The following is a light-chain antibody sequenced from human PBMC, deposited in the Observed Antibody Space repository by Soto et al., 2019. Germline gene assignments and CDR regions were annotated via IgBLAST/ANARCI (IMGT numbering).Light chain of an antibody. CDR1: QSLTSSY. CDR2: DAS. Sequence: EIVLTHSPGTLSLSPCETATLSWSASQSLTSSYLAWYQQRPGQAPSLLLYDASNRATGIPARFSGSGSGTDFPLTISSLEPEDFAVYYCQQRSNWPRTFGQGTKVDTK. V-gene: IGKV3-11*01. CDR3: QQRSNWPRT. J-gene: IGKJ1*01.